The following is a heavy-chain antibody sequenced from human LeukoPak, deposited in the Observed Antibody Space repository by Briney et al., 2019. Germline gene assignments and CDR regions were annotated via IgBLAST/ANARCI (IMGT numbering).Heavy chain of an antibody. D-gene: IGHD1-26*01. CDR2: IIPIFGTA. CDR3: ARSVTSPALGAAPIMGFDY. CDR1: GGTFSSYA. Sequence: GASVKVSCKASGGTFSSYAISWVRQAPGQGLEWMGGIIPIFGTANYAQKFQGRVTITTDESTSTAYMELSSLRSEDTAVYYCARSVTSPALGAAPIMGFDYWGQGTLVTVSS. V-gene: IGHV1-69*05. J-gene: IGHJ4*02.